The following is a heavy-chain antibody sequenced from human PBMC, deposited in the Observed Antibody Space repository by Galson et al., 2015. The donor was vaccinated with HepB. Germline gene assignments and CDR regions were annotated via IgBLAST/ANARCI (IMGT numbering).Heavy chain of an antibody. D-gene: IGHD4/OR15-4a*01. CDR1: GFSVNSYY. J-gene: IGHJ3*02. V-gene: IGHV3-53*01. Sequence: LRLSCAASGFSVNSYYMAWVRQAPGRGLDWVSVIFSGGQTYYRDSVKGRFTVSKDISKNTLYLQMNSLRAGDTAMYYCAREEYAYGDAGAFDIWGQGIMVIVSS. CDR3: AREEYAYGDAGAFDI. CDR2: IFSGGQT.